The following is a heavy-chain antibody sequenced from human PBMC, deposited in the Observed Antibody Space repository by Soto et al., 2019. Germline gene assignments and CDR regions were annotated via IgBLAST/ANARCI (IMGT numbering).Heavy chain of an antibody. J-gene: IGHJ4*02. D-gene: IGHD3-10*01. CDR1: GGTFSSYA. Sequence: QVQLVQSGAEVKKPGSSVKVSCQASGGTFSSYAISWVRQAPGQGLAWMGGIIPIFGTANYAQKFQGRVTITAQESTSTAYMELSSLRSEDTAVYDCARAVRGVIIGDFDYWGQGTLVTVSS. CDR2: IIPIFGTA. V-gene: IGHV1-69*12. CDR3: ARAVRGVIIGDFDY.